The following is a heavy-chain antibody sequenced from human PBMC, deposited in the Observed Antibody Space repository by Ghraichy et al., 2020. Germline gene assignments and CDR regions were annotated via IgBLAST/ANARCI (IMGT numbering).Heavy chain of an antibody. CDR3: ARDVLNYDFWSGYRSYYGMDV. Sequence: SETLSLTCTVSGGSISSGSYYWSWIRQPAGKGLEWIGRIYTSGSTNYNPSLKSRVTISVDTSKNQFSLKLSSVTAADTAVYYCARDVLNYDFWSGYRSYYGMDVWGQGTTVTVSS. J-gene: IGHJ6*02. V-gene: IGHV4-61*02. CDR2: IYTSGST. CDR1: GGSISSGSYY. D-gene: IGHD3-3*01.